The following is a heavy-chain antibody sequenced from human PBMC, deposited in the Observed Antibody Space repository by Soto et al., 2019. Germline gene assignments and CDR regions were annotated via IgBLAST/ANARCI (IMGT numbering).Heavy chain of an antibody. CDR3: ARHPGGRGYYYGMDV. D-gene: IGHD2-15*01. V-gene: IGHV1-69*12. J-gene: IGHJ6*02. CDR2: IIPIFGTA. CDR1: GGTFSSYA. Sequence: QVKLVQSGAEVKKPGYSVKVSCKASGGTFSSYAISWVRQAPGQGLEWMGGIIPIFGTANYAQKFQGRVTITADESTSTAYIELSSLRSEDTAVYYCARHPGGRGYYYGMDVWGQGTPVTVSS.